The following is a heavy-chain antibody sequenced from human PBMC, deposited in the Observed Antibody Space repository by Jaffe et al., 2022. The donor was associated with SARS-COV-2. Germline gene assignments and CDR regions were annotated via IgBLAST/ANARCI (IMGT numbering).Heavy chain of an antibody. V-gene: IGHV3-30-3*01. CDR2: ISYDGSNN. CDR1: GFTFSNHV. Sequence: QEQLVASGGGVVQPGRSLRLSCVASGFTFSNHVFHWVRQAPGKGLEWVALISYDGSNNEYADSMKGRFTISRDNSMNTLYLEMMSPRVEDTAVYYCARVRGLRGADKFYYYGMDVWGQGTTVTVAS. CDR3: ARVRGLRGADKFYYYGMDV. D-gene: IGHD3-3*01. J-gene: IGHJ6*02.